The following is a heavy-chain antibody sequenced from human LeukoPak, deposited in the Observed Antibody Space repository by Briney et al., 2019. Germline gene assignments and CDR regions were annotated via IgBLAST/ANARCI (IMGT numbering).Heavy chain of an antibody. CDR3: ASDTDDAFDI. J-gene: IGHJ3*02. Sequence: PGGSLRLSCAASGNYWMHWVRQAPGKGLVWVSHINSDGSWTSYADSVKGRFTISRDNSKNTLYLQMNSLRAEDTAVYYCASDTDDAFDIWGQGTMVTVSS. CDR1: GNYW. V-gene: IGHV3-74*01. CDR2: INSDGSWT. D-gene: IGHD4-17*01.